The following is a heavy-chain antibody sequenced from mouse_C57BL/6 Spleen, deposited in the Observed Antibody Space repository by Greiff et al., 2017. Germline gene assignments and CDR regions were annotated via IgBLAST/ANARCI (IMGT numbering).Heavy chain of an antibody. J-gene: IGHJ3*01. V-gene: IGHV1-52*01. CDR1: GYTFTSYW. CDR3: AVYYSNYAWFAY. CDR2: IDPSDSET. Sequence: QVQLQQPGAELVRPGSSVKLSCKASGYTFTSYWMHWVKQRPIQGLEWIGNIDPSDSETHYNQKFKDKATLTVDKSSSTAYMQLSSLTSEDSAVYYCAVYYSNYAWFAYWGQGTLVTVSA. D-gene: IGHD2-5*01.